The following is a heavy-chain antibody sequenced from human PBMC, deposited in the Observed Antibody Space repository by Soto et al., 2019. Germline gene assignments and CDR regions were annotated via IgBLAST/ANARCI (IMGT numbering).Heavy chain of an antibody. Sequence: PVDSLKISCAASGFTFSSYSMNWVRQAPGKGLEWVSSISSSSSYIYYADSVKGRFTISRDNAKNSLYLQMNSLRAEDKAVYYCASFRGGYYYYGMDVWGQGPTVTVSS. V-gene: IGHV3-21*01. CDR2: ISSSSSYI. CDR1: GFTFSSYS. D-gene: IGHD3-10*01. CDR3: ASFRGGYYYYGMDV. J-gene: IGHJ6*02.